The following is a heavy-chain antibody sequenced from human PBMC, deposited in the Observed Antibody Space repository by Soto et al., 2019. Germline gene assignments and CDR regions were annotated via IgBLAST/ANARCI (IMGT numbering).Heavy chain of an antibody. V-gene: IGHV3-21*04. D-gene: IGHD3-10*01. CDR3: AKDFGANNLFDY. Sequence: PGGSLRLSCAASGFTFSSYSMNWVRQAPGKGLEWVSSISSSSSYIYYADSVKGRFTISRDNSKNTLYLQMNSLRAEDTAVYYCAKDFGANNLFDYWGQGTLVTVSS. J-gene: IGHJ4*02. CDR2: ISSSSSYI. CDR1: GFTFSSYS.